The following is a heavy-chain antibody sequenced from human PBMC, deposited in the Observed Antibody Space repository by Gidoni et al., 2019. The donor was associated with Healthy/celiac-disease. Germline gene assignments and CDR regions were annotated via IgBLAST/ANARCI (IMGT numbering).Heavy chain of an antibody. Sequence: EVQLVESGGGLVQPGRSLRLSCAASGFTFDDYAMHWVRQAPGKGLEWVSGISWNSGSIGYADSVKGRFTISRDNAKNSLYLQMNSLRAEDTALYYCAKDMGGSGYDQTNIYYYYYGMDVWGQGTTVTVSS. CDR3: AKDMGGSGYDQTNIYYYYYGMDV. J-gene: IGHJ6*02. CDR1: GFTFDDYA. V-gene: IGHV3-9*01. D-gene: IGHD5-12*01. CDR2: ISWNSGSI.